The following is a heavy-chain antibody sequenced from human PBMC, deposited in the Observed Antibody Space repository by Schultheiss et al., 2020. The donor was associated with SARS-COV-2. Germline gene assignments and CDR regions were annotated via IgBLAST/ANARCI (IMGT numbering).Heavy chain of an antibody. J-gene: IGHJ6*02. CDR2: ISSSGSTI. CDR3: AKDLVTNRGVIISEAEKNYYYYGMDV. CDR1: GFTFSDYY. V-gene: IGHV3-11*01. Sequence: GESLKISCAASGFTFSDYYMSWIRQAPGKGLEWVSYISSSGSTIYYADSVKGRFTISRDNSKNTLYLQMNSLRAEDTAVYYCAKDLVTNRGVIISEAEKNYYYYGMDVWGQGTTVTVAS. D-gene: IGHD3-10*01.